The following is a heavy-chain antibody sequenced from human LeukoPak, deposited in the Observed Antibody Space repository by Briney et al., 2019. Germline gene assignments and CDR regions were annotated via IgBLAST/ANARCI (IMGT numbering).Heavy chain of an antibody. V-gene: IGHV3-30*18. Sequence: GGSLRLFCGASGFTFSAYGMHWVRQAPGKGLEWVAVISYDGSNKYYADSVKGRFTISRDNSKNTLYLQMNSLRAEDTAVYYCAKDNYHGSGSYPYGMDVWGQGTTVTVSS. CDR3: AKDNYHGSGSYPYGMDV. CDR1: GFTFSAYG. D-gene: IGHD3-10*01. J-gene: IGHJ6*02. CDR2: ISYDGSNK.